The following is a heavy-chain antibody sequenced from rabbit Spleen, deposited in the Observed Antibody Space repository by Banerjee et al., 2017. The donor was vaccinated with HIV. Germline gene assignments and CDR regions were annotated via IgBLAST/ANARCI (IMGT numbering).Heavy chain of an antibody. Sequence: QEQLVESGGGLVKPGASLTLTCKASGFSFSSTNYMCWVRQAPGKGLEWIACIYTGSGSTYYATWAKGRFIISKTSSTTVTLQMTSLTAADTATYFCARDTSSSFSSYGMDLWGQGTLVTVS. V-gene: IGHV1S45*01. CDR3: ARDTSSSFSSYGMDL. D-gene: IGHD1-1*01. CDR2: IYTGSGST. J-gene: IGHJ3*01. CDR1: GFSFSSTNY.